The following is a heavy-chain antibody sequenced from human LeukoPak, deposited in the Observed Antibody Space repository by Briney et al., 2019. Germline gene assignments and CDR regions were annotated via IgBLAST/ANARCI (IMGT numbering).Heavy chain of an antibody. Sequence: PGGSLRLSCAASGFTFSSYGMHWVRQAPGKGLEWVAVIWYDGSNKYYADSVKGRFTISRDNSKNTLYLQMNSLRAEDTAVYYCARESIVVVPAAMSYYYYGMDVWGQGTTVTVSS. CDR1: GFTFSSYG. CDR2: IWYDGSNK. V-gene: IGHV3-33*01. CDR3: ARESIVVVPAAMSYYYYGMDV. J-gene: IGHJ6*02. D-gene: IGHD2-2*01.